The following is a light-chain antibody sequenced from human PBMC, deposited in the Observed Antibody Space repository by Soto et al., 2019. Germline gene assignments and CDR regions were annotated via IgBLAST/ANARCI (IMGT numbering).Light chain of an antibody. CDR3: QHYNSYSEA. Sequence: DIQMTQSPSILSGSVGDRVTITCRASQTISSWLAWYQQKPGKAPKLLIYKASTLKSGVPSRFSGSGSGTEFTLTISSPQPDDFATYYCQHYNSYSEAFGQGTKVDIK. J-gene: IGKJ1*01. CDR2: KAS. V-gene: IGKV1-5*03. CDR1: QTISSW.